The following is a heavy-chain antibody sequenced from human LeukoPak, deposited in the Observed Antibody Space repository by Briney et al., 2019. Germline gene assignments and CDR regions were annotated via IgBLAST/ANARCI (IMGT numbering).Heavy chain of an antibody. D-gene: IGHD1-26*01. CDR2: ITSTSTCI. CDR1: GFTFSTYN. CDR3: AMHLTSGSYYPEYFQH. J-gene: IGHJ1*01. V-gene: IGHV3-21*04. Sequence: GGSLRLSCAVSGFTFSTYNMNWVRQAPGKGLEWVSSITSTSTCIYYADSVKGRFTISRDNSKNTLYLQMNSLRAEDTAVYYCAMHLTSGSYYPEYFQHWGQGTLVTVSS.